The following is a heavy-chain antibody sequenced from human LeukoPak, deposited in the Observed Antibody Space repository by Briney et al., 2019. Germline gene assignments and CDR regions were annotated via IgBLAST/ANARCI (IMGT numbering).Heavy chain of an antibody. CDR1: GGSISSYY. CDR3: ARGTIRVGPYGEPVFDY. CDR2: IYDSGST. D-gene: IGHD1-26*01. Sequence: PSETLSLTCTVSGGSISSYYWSWIRQPPGKGLEWIGYIYDSGSTNYNPSLKSRVTISVDTSKNQFSLKLSPVTAADTAVYYCARGTIRVGPYGEPVFDYWGQGILVTVSS. J-gene: IGHJ4*02. V-gene: IGHV4-59*01.